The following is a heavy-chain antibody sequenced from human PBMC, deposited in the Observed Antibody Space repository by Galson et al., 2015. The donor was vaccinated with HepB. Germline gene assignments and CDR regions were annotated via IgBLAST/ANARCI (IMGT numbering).Heavy chain of an antibody. CDR1: GGSFSGYY. CDR3: ARGRRRQSTSNWFDP. J-gene: IGHJ5*02. Sequence: ETLSLTCAVYGGSFSGYYWSWIRQPPGKGLEWIGEINHSGSTNYNPSLKSRVTISVDTSKNQFSLKLSSVTAADTAVYYCARGRRRQSTSNWFDPWGQGTLVTVSS. V-gene: IGHV4-34*01. CDR2: INHSGST.